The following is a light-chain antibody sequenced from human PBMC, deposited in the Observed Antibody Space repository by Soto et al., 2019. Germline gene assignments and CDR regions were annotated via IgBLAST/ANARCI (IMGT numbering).Light chain of an antibody. CDR1: QDISSW. CDR2: AAS. V-gene: IGKV1-12*01. J-gene: IGKJ4*01. CDR3: QQGDSFPFT. Sequence: DIPMTQSPSSVSASVGDRVTITCRASQDISSWVAWYQQKPGKAPKVLISAASSLQSGVPRRFSGSGSGTDFTLVISSLQAEDFATYFCQQGDSFPFTFGGGTKVEIK.